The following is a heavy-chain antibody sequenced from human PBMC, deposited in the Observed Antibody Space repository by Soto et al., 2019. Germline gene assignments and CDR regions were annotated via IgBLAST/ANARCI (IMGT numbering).Heavy chain of an antibody. CDR1: GGSISSGGYY. V-gene: IGHV4-31*03. CDR2: IYYSGST. J-gene: IGHJ3*02. CDR3: ARASGYYYDSSGYSPAYDAFDI. D-gene: IGHD3-22*01. Sequence: PSETLSLTCTVSGGSISSGGYYWSWIRQHPGKGLEWIGYIYYSGSTYYNPSLKSRVTISVDTSKNQFSLKLSSVTAADTAVYYCARASGYYYDSSGYSPAYDAFDIWGQGTMVTVSS.